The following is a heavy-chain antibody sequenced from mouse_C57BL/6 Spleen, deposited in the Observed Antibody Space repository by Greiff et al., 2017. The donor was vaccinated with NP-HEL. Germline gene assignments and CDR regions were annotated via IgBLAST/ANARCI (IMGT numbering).Heavy chain of an antibody. CDR3: ARDDSNYDVDY. CDR2: IYPRSGNT. CDR1: GYTFTSYG. Sequence: VQLQQSGAELARPGASVKLSCKASGYTFTSYGISWVKQRTGQGLEWIGEIYPRSGNTYYNEKFKGKATLTADKYSSTAYMELRSLTSEDSAVDLCARDDSNYDVDYWGQGTSVTVSS. J-gene: IGHJ4*01. D-gene: IGHD2-5*01. V-gene: IGHV1-81*01.